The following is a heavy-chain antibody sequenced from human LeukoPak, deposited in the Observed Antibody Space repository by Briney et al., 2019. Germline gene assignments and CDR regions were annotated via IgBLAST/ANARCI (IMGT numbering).Heavy chain of an antibody. CDR2: INPNTGAT. CDR3: ASALVATRSAY. CDR1: GYTFIEYY. J-gene: IGHJ4*02. Sequence: ASVKVSCKASGYTFIEYYMNWVRQAPGQGLEWMGWINPNTGATKYAQRFLGRVNMTRDTSISTAYMELSSLRSDDTAVYYCASALVATRSAYWGQGTLVTVSS. V-gene: IGHV1-2*02. D-gene: IGHD5-12*01.